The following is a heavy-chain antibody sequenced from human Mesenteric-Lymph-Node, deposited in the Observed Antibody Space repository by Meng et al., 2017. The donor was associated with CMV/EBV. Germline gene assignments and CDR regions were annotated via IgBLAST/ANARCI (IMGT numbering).Heavy chain of an antibody. CDR3: ARSSYYGSGSSLVDY. CDR1: GFTFSDYY. J-gene: IGHJ4*02. Sequence: GGSLRLSCAASGFTFSDYYMSWIRQAPGKGLEWVSYISSSGSTIYYADSVKGRFTISRDNAKNSLYLQMNSLRAEDTAIYHCARSSYYGSGSSLVDYWGQGTLVTVSS. CDR2: ISSSGSTI. D-gene: IGHD3-10*01. V-gene: IGHV3-11*04.